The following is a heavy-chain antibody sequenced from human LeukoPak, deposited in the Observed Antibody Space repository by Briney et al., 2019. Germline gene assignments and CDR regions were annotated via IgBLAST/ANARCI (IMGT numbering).Heavy chain of an antibody. D-gene: IGHD4-23*01. J-gene: IGHJ3*02. Sequence: GGSLRLSCAASGFTFSDYYMSWIRQAPGKGLEWVSYIGRSSSYTNYADSVKGRFTISRDNAKNSLHLQMNSLRAEDTAVYYCARALRLWGGNSGIAFDIWGQGTMVTVSS. CDR3: ARALRLWGGNSGIAFDI. CDR2: IGRSSSYT. CDR1: GFTFSDYY. V-gene: IGHV3-11*05.